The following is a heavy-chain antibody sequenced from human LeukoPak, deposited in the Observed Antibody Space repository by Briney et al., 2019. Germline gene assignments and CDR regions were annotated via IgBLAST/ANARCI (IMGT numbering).Heavy chain of an antibody. D-gene: IGHD5-12*01. Sequence: GASVKVSCKASGSTFTGYYMHWVRQAPGQGLEWMGRINPNSGGTNYAQKFQGRVTMTRDTSISTAYMELSRLRSDDTAVYYCARDEGGYSGYADYWGQGTLVTVSS. J-gene: IGHJ4*02. V-gene: IGHV1-2*06. CDR2: INPNSGGT. CDR1: GSTFTGYY. CDR3: ARDEGGYSGYADY.